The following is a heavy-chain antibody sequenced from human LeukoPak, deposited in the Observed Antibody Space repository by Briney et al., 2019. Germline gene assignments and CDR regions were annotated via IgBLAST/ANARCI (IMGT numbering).Heavy chain of an antibody. CDR1: GYTFTSYD. CDR2: MNPNSGNT. V-gene: IGHV1-8*01. D-gene: IGHD6-6*01. Sequence: ASVTVSCKASGYTFTSYDINWVRQATGQGLGWMGWMNPNSGNTGYAQKFQGRVTMTRNTSISTAYMELSSLRSEDTAVYYCARGRRIAARIWFDPWGQGTLVTVSS. J-gene: IGHJ5*02. CDR3: ARGRRIAARIWFDP.